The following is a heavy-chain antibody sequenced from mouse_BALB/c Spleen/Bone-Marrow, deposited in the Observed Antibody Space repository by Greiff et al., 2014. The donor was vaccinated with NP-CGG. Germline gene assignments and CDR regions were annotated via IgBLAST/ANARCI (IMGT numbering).Heavy chain of an antibody. Sequence: VQLKESGSGLVQPGASGKLSCAASGFNFKDTYMHWVKQRPEQGLEWVGGIDPANGDIKYDPKFQGKATIPADTSANTAYQQLSSLTSEDTAVYYCTRPSFCYGSSYGYFDVWGAGTTVSVSS. V-gene: IGHV14-3*02. CDR3: TRPSFCYGSSYGYFDV. CDR2: IDPANGDI. J-gene: IGHJ1*01. D-gene: IGHD1-1*01. CDR1: GFNFKDTY.